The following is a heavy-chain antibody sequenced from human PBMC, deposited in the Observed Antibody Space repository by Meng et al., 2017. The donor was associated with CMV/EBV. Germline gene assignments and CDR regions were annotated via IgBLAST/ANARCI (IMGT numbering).Heavy chain of an antibody. D-gene: IGHD1-26*01. V-gene: IGHV1-69*05. Sequence: SVKVSCKASGGTFSSYAISWVRQAPGQGLEWMGGIIPIFGTANYAQKFQGRVTITTDESTSTAYMELSSLRSEDTAVYYCARAEWELLSITSSWFDPWGQGTLVTVSS. J-gene: IGHJ5*02. CDR2: IIPIFGTA. CDR3: ARAEWELLSITSSWFDP. CDR1: GGTFSSYA.